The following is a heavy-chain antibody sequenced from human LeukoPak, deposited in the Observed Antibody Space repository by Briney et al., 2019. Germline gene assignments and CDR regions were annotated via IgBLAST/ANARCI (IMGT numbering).Heavy chain of an antibody. CDR2: INPNSGST. CDR1: GYTFTDYY. CDR3: ARVLFWNDRLLYFDY. V-gene: IGHV1-2*02. Sequence: ASVKVSCKASGYTFTDYYMHWVRQVPGQGLQWMGWINPNSGSTNYAQKFQGRVTMTRDTSISTAYMELSRLISDDTGVYYCARVLFWNDRLLYFDYWGQGTLVTVSS. J-gene: IGHJ4*02. D-gene: IGHD1-1*01.